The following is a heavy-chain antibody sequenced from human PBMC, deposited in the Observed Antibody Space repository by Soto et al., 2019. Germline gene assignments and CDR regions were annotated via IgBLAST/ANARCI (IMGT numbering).Heavy chain of an antibody. J-gene: IGHJ4*02. CDR3: AREGEYYYDSSGYYY. V-gene: IGHV1-18*01. CDR1: GYTFTGYG. CDR2: ISAYNGNT. Sequence: ASVKVSCKASGYTFTGYGISWVRQAPGQGLEWMGWISAYNGNTNYAQKLQGRVTMTTDTSTSTAYMELRSLRSDDTAVYYCAREGEYYYDSSGYYYWGQGTLVTVSS. D-gene: IGHD3-22*01.